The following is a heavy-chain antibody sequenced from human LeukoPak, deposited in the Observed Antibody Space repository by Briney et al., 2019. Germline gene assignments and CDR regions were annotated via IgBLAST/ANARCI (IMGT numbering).Heavy chain of an antibody. CDR3: VLATAPATFNI. V-gene: IGHV3-7*02. J-gene: IGHJ3*02. Sequence: GGSLRLSCAASGFTFSSYEMNWVRQAPGKGLEWVANMNQDGSEKYYVDSVRGRFTISRDNAKNSLYLQMNSLRAEDTAVYHCVLATAPATFNIWGQGTTVTVSS. CDR1: GFTFSSYE. CDR2: MNQDGSEK. D-gene: IGHD2-15*01.